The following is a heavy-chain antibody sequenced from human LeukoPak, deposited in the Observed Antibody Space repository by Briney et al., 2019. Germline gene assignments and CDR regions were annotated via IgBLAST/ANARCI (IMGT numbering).Heavy chain of an antibody. V-gene: IGHV3-30-3*01. CDR2: ISYDGSNK. Sequence: PGRSLRLSCAASGFTFSSYAMHWVRQAPGKGLEWVAVISYDGSNKYYADSVKGRFTISRDNSKNTLYLQMNSLRAEDTAVYYCARVYYDSSGSLDYWGQGTLVTVSS. D-gene: IGHD3-22*01. CDR1: GFTFSSYA. CDR3: ARVYYDSSGSLDY. J-gene: IGHJ4*02.